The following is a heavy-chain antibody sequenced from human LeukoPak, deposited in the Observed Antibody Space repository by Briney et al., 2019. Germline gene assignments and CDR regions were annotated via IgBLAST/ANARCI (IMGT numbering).Heavy chain of an antibody. V-gene: IGHV1-18*01. CDR2: ISAYNGNT. CDR3: ASPTETTVDAFDI. CDR1: GYTSTSYG. J-gene: IGHJ3*02. Sequence: ASVKVSCKASGYTSTSYGISWVRQAPGQGLEWMGWISAYNGNTNYAQKLQGRVTMTTDASTSTAYMELRSLRSDDTAVYYCASPTETTVDAFDIWGQGTMVTVSS. D-gene: IGHD4-17*01.